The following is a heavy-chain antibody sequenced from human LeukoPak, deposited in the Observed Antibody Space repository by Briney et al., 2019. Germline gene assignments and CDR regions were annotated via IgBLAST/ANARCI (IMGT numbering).Heavy chain of an antibody. D-gene: IGHD5/OR15-5a*01. CDR1: EFTFSNYW. CDR2: INEDGSVK. Sequence: GGSLGLSCEAFEFTFSNYWMSWVRQAPGKGLEWVANINEDGSVKYYADSVKGRFTISRDNARNSVFLQMNSLRAEDTAVYHCVRDKVSGPTLLDHWGQGTLVTVSS. V-gene: IGHV3-7*01. CDR3: VRDKVSGPTLLDH. J-gene: IGHJ4*02.